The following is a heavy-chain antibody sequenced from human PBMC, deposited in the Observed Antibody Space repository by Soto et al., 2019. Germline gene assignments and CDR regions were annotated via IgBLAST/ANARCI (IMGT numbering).Heavy chain of an antibody. J-gene: IGHJ3*02. CDR2: INPNSGGT. V-gene: IGHV1-2*02. D-gene: IGHD3-22*01. Sequence: ASVKVSCKASGYTFTGYYMHWVRQAPGQGLEWMGWINPNSGGTNYAQKFQGRVTMTRDTSISTAYMELSRLRSDDTAVYYCARDRGNYYDSSGYYHKLNAFDIWGQGTMVTVSS. CDR1: GYTFTGYY. CDR3: ARDRGNYYDSSGYYHKLNAFDI.